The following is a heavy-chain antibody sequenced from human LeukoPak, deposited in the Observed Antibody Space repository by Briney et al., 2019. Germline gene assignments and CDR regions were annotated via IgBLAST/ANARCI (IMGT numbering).Heavy chain of an antibody. CDR2: IIPILGIA. V-gene: IGHV1-69*02. D-gene: IGHD3-9*01. J-gene: IGHJ3*02. CDR3: ALLRYFDWYQTPASAFDI. Sequence: ASVKVSCKASGYTFTSYYMHWVRQAPGQGLEWMGRIIPILGIANYAQKFQGRVTITADKSTSTAYMELSSLRSEDTAVYYCALLRYFDWYQTPASAFDIWGQGTMVTVSS. CDR1: GYTFTSYY.